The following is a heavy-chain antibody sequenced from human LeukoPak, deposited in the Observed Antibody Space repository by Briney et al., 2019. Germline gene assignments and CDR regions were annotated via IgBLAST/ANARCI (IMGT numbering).Heavy chain of an antibody. CDR3: ARALLLQSHYYYYYMDV. V-gene: IGHV1-8*01. CDR2: MNPNSGNT. J-gene: IGHJ6*03. CDR1: GYTFTSYD. Sequence: ASVKVSCKASGYTFTSYDINWVRQATGQGLEWMGWMNPNSGNTGYAQKFQGRVTMTRNTSISTAYMELSSLRSEDTAVYYCARALLLQSHYYYYYMDVWGKGTTVTVSS. D-gene: IGHD3-22*01.